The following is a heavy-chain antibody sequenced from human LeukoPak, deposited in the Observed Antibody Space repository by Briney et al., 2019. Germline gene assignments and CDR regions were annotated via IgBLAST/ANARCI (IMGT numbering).Heavy chain of an antibody. CDR3: AKDHMVVVPAANGGMDV. Sequence: GGSLRLSCAASGFTFSSYGMHWVRQAPGKGLEWVAFIRYDGSNKYYADSVKGRFTISRGNSKNTLYLQMNSLRAEDTAVYYCAKDHMVVVPAANGGMDVWGKGTTVTVSS. J-gene: IGHJ6*03. CDR2: IRYDGSNK. D-gene: IGHD2-2*01. CDR1: GFTFSSYG. V-gene: IGHV3-30*02.